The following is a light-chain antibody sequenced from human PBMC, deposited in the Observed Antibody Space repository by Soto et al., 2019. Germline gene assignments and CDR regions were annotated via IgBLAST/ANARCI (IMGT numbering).Light chain of an antibody. Sequence: DIQMTQSPSTLSASVGDRVTITCRACQSISSWLAWYQQKPGKAPKLLIYKAYSLESGVPSRFSGSGSGTEFTLTISSLQPDDFATYYCQQYNSYSLTFGGGTKVEIK. V-gene: IGKV1-5*03. CDR2: KAY. CDR3: QQYNSYSLT. J-gene: IGKJ4*01. CDR1: QSISSW.